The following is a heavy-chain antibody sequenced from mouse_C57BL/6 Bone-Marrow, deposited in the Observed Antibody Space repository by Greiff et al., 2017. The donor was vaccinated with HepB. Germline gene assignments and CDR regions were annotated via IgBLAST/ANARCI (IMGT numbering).Heavy chain of an antibody. D-gene: IGHD2-2*01. V-gene: IGHV1-39*01. CDR2: INPNYGTT. CDR3: ARCLLWLGDYFDY. CDR1: GYSFTDYN. Sequence: VQLKQSGPELVKPGASVKISCKASGYSFTDYNMNWVKQSNGKSLEWIGVINPNYGTTSYNQKFKGKATLTVDQSSSTAYMQLNSLTSEASAVYYCARCLLWLGDYFDYWGQGTTLTVSS. J-gene: IGHJ2*01.